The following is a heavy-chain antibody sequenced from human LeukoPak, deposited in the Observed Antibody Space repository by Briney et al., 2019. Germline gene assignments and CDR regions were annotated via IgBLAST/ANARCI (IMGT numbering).Heavy chain of an antibody. CDR1: GYIFTSYY. J-gene: IGHJ4*02. Sequence: ASVKVSCKAFGYIFTSYYMHWVRQAPGQGLEWMGIINPSGGITSYAQKFQGRVTITRDTSTRTVYMELSSLKSEDTAVYFCARDKSPNWSFDDWGQGTLVTVSS. D-gene: IGHD1-1*01. CDR3: ARDKSPNWSFDD. CDR2: INPSGGIT. V-gene: IGHV1-46*01.